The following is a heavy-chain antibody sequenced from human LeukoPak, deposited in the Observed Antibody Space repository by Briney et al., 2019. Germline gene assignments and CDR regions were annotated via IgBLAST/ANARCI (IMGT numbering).Heavy chain of an antibody. J-gene: IGHJ3*02. CDR2: IRYDGSNK. CDR1: GFTLSSYG. D-gene: IGHD3-16*02. Sequence: GGSLRLSCAASGFTLSSYGMHWVRQATGKGLGLVAFIRYDGSNKYYADSVKGRFTISRDNSKNTLYLQMNSLRAEDTAVYYCAKLYDYVWGSYRSYDAFDIWGQGTMVTVSS. CDR3: AKLYDYVWGSYRSYDAFDI. V-gene: IGHV3-30*02.